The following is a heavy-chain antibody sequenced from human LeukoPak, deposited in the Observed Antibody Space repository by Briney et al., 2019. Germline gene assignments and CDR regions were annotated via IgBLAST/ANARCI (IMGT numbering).Heavy chain of an antibody. D-gene: IGHD3-22*01. J-gene: IGHJ3*02. CDR1: GFTFSSYS. CDR2: ISSSSSYI. V-gene: IGHV3-21*01. CDR3: VRDPKHTIVVVSDDAFDI. Sequence: GGSLRLSCAASGFTFSSYSMNWVRQAPGKGLEWVSSISSSSSYIYYADSVKGRFTISRDNAKNSLYLQMNSLRAEDTAVYYCVRDPKHTIVVVSDDAFDIWGQGTMVTVSS.